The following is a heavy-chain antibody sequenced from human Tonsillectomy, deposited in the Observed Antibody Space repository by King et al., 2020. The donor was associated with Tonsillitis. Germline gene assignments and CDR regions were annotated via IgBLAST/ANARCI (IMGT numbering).Heavy chain of an antibody. Sequence: VQLVESGGGLVKPGGSLRLSCAASGFTFSNAWMNWVRQAPGKGLEWVGRIKSKTDGGTTDYAAPVKGRFTISRDDSKNTLYLQMNSLKTEDTAVYYYTTERGMGDDAFDIWGQGTMVTVSS. V-gene: IGHV3-15*07. J-gene: IGHJ3*02. CDR2: IKSKTDGGTT. CDR3: TTERGMGDDAFDI. CDR1: GFTFSNAW. D-gene: IGHD3-16*01.